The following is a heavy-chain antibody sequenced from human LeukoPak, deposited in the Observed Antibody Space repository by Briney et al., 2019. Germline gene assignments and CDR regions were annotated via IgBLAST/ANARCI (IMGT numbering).Heavy chain of an antibody. Sequence: ASVKVSCKAFGYTFTSYGISWVRQAPGQGLEWMGWISAYNGNTNYAQKLQGRVTMTTDTSTSTAYMELRSLRSDDTAVYYCARELYYYDSSGYSYWGQGTLVTVSS. CDR3: ARELYYYDSSGYSY. CDR2: ISAYNGNT. CDR1: GYTFTSYG. J-gene: IGHJ4*02. V-gene: IGHV1-18*01. D-gene: IGHD3-22*01.